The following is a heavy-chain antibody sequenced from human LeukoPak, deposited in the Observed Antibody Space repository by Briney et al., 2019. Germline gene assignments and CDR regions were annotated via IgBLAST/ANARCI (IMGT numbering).Heavy chain of an antibody. V-gene: IGHV1-69*13. J-gene: IGHJ5*02. Sequence: SVKVSCKASGGTFSSYAISWVRQAPGQGLEWMGGIIPIFGTANYAQKFQGRVTITGDESTSTAYMGLSSLRSEDTAVYYCARDDYGGTSGGNWFDPWGQGTLVTVSS. CDR2: IIPIFGTA. D-gene: IGHD4-23*01. CDR3: ARDDYGGTSGGNWFDP. CDR1: GGTFSSYA.